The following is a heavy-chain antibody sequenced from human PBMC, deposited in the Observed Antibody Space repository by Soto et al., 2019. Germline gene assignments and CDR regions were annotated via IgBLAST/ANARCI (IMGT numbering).Heavy chain of an antibody. CDR2: ISYDGSNK. V-gene: IGHV3-30-3*01. J-gene: IGHJ5*02. D-gene: IGHD6-13*01. CDR1: GFTFSSYA. Sequence: GGSLRLSCAASGFTFSSYAMHWVRQAPGKGLEWVAVISYDGSNKYYADSVKGRFTISRNNSKNTLYLQMNSLRAEDTAVYYCARDGSSSWFLPGWFDPWGQGTLVTVSS. CDR3: ARDGSSSWFLPGWFDP.